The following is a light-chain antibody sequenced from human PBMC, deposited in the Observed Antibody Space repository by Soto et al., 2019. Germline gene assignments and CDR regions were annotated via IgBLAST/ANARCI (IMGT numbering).Light chain of an antibody. V-gene: IGLV2-11*01. CDR1: SSDVGGYNS. Sequence: QSALTQPRSVSGSPGQSVTISCTGTSSDVGGYNSVSWYQQHPGKAPKLMIYDVSKRPSGVPDRFSGSKSGNTASLTSSGLQAEDEADYYCCSFAGTSDVCGTGTKLTVL. CDR3: CSFAGTSDV. CDR2: DVS. J-gene: IGLJ1*01.